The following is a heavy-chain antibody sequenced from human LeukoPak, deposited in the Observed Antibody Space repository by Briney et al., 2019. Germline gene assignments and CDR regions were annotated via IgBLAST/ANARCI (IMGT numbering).Heavy chain of an antibody. CDR2: IKQDGSEK. Sequence: FTFSSXWXSWVRQAPGKGLELVANIKQDGSEKYYVDSVKGGLTISRDNAKNSLYLQMNSLRAEDTAVYYCARVHSGWVDYWGQGTLVTVSS. V-gene: IGHV3-7*01. D-gene: IGHD5-12*01. CDR3: ARVHSGWVDY. CDR1: FTFSSXW. J-gene: IGHJ4*02.